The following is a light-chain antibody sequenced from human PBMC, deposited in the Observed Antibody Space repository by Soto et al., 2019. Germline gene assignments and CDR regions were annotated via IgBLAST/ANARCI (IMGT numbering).Light chain of an antibody. CDR3: QQYGPSQYT. V-gene: IGKV3-20*01. Sequence: VLTQSPGTLSLSPGERATLSCRASQSVISTYLAWYQQKPGQAPRLLIYGASSRADGVPARFSGSGSGTDFTLTISGLEPDDCAIYYCQQYGPSQYTFGQGTKLEVK. CDR1: QSVISTY. J-gene: IGKJ2*01. CDR2: GAS.